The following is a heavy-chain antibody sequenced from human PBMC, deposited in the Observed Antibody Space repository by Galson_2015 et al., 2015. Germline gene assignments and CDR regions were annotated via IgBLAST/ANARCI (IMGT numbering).Heavy chain of an antibody. V-gene: IGHV4-59*01. CDR1: SSYY. Sequence: SSYYWSWIRQPPGKGLEWIGYIYYSGSTNYNPSLKSRATISVDTSKNQFSLKLSSVTAADTAVYYCARGGAGYYMDVWGKGTTVTVSS. CDR3: ARGGAGYYMDV. CDR2: IYYSGST. D-gene: IGHD1-26*01. J-gene: IGHJ6*03.